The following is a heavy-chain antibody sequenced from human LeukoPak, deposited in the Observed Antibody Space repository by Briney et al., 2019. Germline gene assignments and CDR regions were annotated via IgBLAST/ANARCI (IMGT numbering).Heavy chain of an antibody. D-gene: IGHD3-3*01. CDR1: GGSISSGSYY. V-gene: IGHV4-61*02. Sequence: PSQTLSLTCTVSGGSISSGSYYGSWIRQPAGKGLEWIGRIYTSGSTNYNPSLKSRVTISVRTSTNQFPLKLSSVTAADTAVYYCARGYYDFWSGYSYYCDYWGQGTLVTVSS. J-gene: IGHJ4*02. CDR2: IYTSGST. CDR3: ARGYYDFWSGYSYYCDY.